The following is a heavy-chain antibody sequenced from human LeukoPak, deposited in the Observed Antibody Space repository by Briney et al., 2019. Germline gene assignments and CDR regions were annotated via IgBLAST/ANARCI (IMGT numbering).Heavy chain of an antibody. J-gene: IGHJ4*02. D-gene: IGHD2-2*01. CDR2: IIPIFGTA. CDR1: VGTFSSYA. CDR3: ATLMAPAAHNPVGFDY. Sequence: GASVKVACKASVGTFSSYAISWVRQAPGQGLEWMGGIIPIFGTANYARKFEGRVTITADESTSTAYMELSSLRSEDTAVYYCATLMAPAAHNPVGFDYWGQGTLVTVSS. V-gene: IGHV1-69*13.